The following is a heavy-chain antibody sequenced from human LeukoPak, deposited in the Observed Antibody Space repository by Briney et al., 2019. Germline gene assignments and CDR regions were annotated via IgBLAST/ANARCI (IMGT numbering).Heavy chain of an antibody. CDR1: GFSFTNVW. Sequence: GGSLRLSCAVSGFSFTNVWMNWVRQAPGKGLEWVGRIKNKDEGEKTDYAAPVKGRFTISRDDSKATLFLQINSLRADDTAVYYCAREAVIFPDYYYYGMDVWGQGTTVTVSS. CDR3: AREAVIFPDYYYYGMDV. CDR2: IKNKDEGEKT. J-gene: IGHJ6*02. D-gene: IGHD3-9*01. V-gene: IGHV3-15*07.